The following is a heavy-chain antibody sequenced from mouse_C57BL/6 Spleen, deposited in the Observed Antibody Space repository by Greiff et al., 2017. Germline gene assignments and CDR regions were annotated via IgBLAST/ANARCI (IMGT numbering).Heavy chain of an antibody. J-gene: IGHJ3*01. CDR2: ISDGGSYT. CDR3: AREDGYDWAWFAY. V-gene: IGHV5-4*01. Sequence: DVQLQESGGGLVKPGGSLKLSCAASGFTFSSYAMSWVRQTPEKRLAWVATISDGGSYTYYPDNGKGRFTISRDNAKNNLYLQMSHLKSEDTAMYYCAREDGYDWAWFAYWGQGTLVTVSA. CDR1: GFTFSSYA. D-gene: IGHD2-2*01.